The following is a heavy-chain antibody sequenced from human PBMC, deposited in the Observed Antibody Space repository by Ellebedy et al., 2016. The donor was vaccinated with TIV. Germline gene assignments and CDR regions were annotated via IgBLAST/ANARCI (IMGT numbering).Heavy chain of an antibody. CDR1: GYNFASYW. CDR3: ARQSRSSSHTDY. Sequence: GESLKISCEASGYNFASYWIAWVRQMPGKGLEWMGIIYPGDSNTRFSPSFQGQVTISVDKSINTAYLQWRSLEASDTAIYFCARQSRSSSHTDYWGQGTQVTVS. J-gene: IGHJ4*02. D-gene: IGHD2-2*01. V-gene: IGHV5-51*01. CDR2: IYPGDSNT.